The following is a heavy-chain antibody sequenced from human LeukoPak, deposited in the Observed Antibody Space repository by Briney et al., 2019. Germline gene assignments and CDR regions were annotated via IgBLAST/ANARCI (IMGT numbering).Heavy chain of an antibody. CDR3: ATHPGGGMYYFDY. D-gene: IGHD3-16*01. CDR1: GFTVSDNY. Sequence: GGSLRLSCAASGFTVSDNYMSWVRQATGKGVEWGSVIYSGGNTYYADSVNGRFTISRDNSKNTLYLQMNSLRVEDTAVYYCATHPGGGMYYFDYWGQGTLVTVSS. V-gene: IGHV3-66*01. J-gene: IGHJ4*02. CDR2: IYSGGNT.